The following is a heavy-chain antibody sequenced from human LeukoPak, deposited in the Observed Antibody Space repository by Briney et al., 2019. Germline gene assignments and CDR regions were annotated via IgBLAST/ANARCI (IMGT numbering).Heavy chain of an antibody. D-gene: IGHD2-2*01. CDR2: INPNSGGT. J-gene: IGHJ4*02. CDR1: EYTFIGYY. Sequence: GASVKVSCKASEYTFIGYYMHWVRQAPGQGLEWMGRINPNSGGTNYAQKFQGRVTMTRDTSISTAYMELSRLRSDDTAVYYCARDSCSSTSCYLFDYWGQGTLVTVSS. V-gene: IGHV1-2*06. CDR3: ARDSCSSTSCYLFDY.